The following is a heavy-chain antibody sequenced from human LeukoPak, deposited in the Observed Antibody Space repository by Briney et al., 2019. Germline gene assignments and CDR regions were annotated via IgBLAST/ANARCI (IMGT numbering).Heavy chain of an antibody. J-gene: IGHJ6*02. CDR3: ARGRRDYYGSGRLEKSYGMDV. CDR2: INHSGST. CDR1: GGSFSGYY. D-gene: IGHD3-10*01. V-gene: IGHV4-34*01. Sequence: KPSETLSLTCAVYGGSFSGYYWSWIRQPPGKGLEWIGEINHSGSTNYNPSLKSRVTISVDTSKNQFSLKLSSVTAADTAVYYCARGRRDYYGSGRLEKSYGMDVWGQGTTVTVSS.